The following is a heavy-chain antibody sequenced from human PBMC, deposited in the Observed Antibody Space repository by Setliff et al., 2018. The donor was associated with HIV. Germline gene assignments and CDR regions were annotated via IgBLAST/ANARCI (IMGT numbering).Heavy chain of an antibody. D-gene: IGHD3-16*02. CDR3: ARGYPVSYYYYMDV. V-gene: IGHV4-31*03. Sequence: SETQSLTCTVSGGSISSGGYYWSWIRQQPGKGLEWIGYIYYSGSTYYNPSLKSRVTISVDTSKNQFSLKLSSVTAADTAVYYCARGYPVSYYYYMDVWGKGTTVTVSS. CDR1: GGSISSGGYY. J-gene: IGHJ6*03. CDR2: IYYSGST.